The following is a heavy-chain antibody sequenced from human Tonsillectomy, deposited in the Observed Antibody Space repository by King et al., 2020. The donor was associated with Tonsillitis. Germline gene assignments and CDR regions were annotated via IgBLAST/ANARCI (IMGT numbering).Heavy chain of an antibody. V-gene: IGHV4-59*01. J-gene: IGHJ4*02. D-gene: IGHD1-26*01. CDR2: IYSRGST. CDR1: GGSISSYY. CDR3: ARGGAYSGSYYYY. Sequence: QLQESGPGLVKPSETLSLTCTVSGGSISSYYWSWIRLPPGKGLEWICYIYSRGSTNYHPSLKSRGTISVDTSQNQFSLKLSSVTAADTAVYYCARGGAYSGSYYYYWGQGTLDTVSS.